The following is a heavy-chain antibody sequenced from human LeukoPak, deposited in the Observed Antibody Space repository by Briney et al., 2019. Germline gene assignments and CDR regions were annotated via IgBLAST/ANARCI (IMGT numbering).Heavy chain of an antibody. CDR3: ARTRGLRLGELSLSV. CDR2: ISSSSSYI. D-gene: IGHD3-16*02. CDR1: GFTFSSYS. V-gene: IGHV3-21*01. Sequence: GGSLRLSCAASGFTFSSYSMNWVRQAPGKGLEWVSSISSSSSYIYYADSVKGRFTISRDNAKNSLYLQMNSLRAEDTAVYYCARTRGLRLGELSLSVWGQGTLVTVSS. J-gene: IGHJ4*02.